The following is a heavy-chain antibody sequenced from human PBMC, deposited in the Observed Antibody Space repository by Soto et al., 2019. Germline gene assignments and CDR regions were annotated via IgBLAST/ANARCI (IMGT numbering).Heavy chain of an antibody. CDR1: GYTFTNYG. CDR3: AREGQAPYYYYGMDV. Sequence: ASVKVSCKASGYTFTNYGFSWVRQAPGQGLELMGLISGYNGNTKYAEKFQNRVTMTTDTSTNTAHMELRSLRSDDTAVYYCAREGQAPYYYYGMDVWGQGTAVTVSS. J-gene: IGHJ6*02. CDR2: ISGYNGNT. V-gene: IGHV1-18*01.